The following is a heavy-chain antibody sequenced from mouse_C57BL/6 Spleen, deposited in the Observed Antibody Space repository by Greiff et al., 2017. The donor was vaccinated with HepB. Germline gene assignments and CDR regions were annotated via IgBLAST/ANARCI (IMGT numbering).Heavy chain of an antibody. J-gene: IGHJ3*01. V-gene: IGHV1-64*01. CDR1: GYTFTSYW. CDR3: AYLDSAGYYAGFAY. CDR2: IHPNSGST. Sequence: QVQLQQPGAELVKPGASVKLSCKASGYTFTSYWMHWVKQRPGQGLEWIGMIHPNSGSTNYNEKFKSKATLTVDKSSSTAYMQLSSLTSEDSAVYDCAYLDSAGYYAGFAYWGQGTLVTVSA. D-gene: IGHD3-2*02.